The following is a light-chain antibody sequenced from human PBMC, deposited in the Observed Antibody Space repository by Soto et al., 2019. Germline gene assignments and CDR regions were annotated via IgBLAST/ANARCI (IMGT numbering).Light chain of an antibody. CDR2: LGS. Sequence: VVLIHSPLSLPVTPGEPASIFCSSIQSLLHNNKLNYLDWYLQKPGQSPQLLIYLGSNRASGVPDRLSGSGSGTDFTLKISRVEAEDVGVYSCMQALQTFTFGHRTRLEIK. CDR3: MQALQTFT. J-gene: IGKJ5*01. V-gene: IGKV2-28*01. CDR1: QSLLHNNKLNY.